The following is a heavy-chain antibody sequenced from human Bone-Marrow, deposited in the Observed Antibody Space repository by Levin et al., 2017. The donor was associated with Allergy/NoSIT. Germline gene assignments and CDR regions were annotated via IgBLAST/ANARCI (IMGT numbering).Heavy chain of an antibody. CDR2: ISSSSSYT. D-gene: IGHD4-11*01. V-gene: IGHV3-11*06. J-gene: IGHJ4*02. CDR3: ARDPHPNDYSNYVGY. CDR1: GFTFSDYY. Sequence: GGSLRLSCAASGFTFSDYYMSWIRQAPGKGLEWVSYISSSSSYTNYADSVKGRFTISRDNAKNSLYLQMNSLRAEDTAVYYCARDPHPNDYSNYVGYWGQGTLVTVSS.